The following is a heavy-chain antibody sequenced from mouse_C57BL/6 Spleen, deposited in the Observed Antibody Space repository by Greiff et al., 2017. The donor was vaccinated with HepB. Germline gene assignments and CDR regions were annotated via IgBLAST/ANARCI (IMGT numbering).Heavy chain of an antibody. CDR1: GFTFTDYY. J-gene: IGHJ2*01. CDR2: IRNKANGYTT. CDR3: ARLTSSGYGRYFDY. V-gene: IGHV7-3*01. Sequence: EVKLMESGGGLVQPGGSLSLSCAASGFTFTDYYMSWVRQPPGKALEWLGFIRNKANGYTTEYSASVKGRFTISRDNSQSILYLQMNALRAEDSATYYCARLTSSGYGRYFDYWGQGTTLTVSS. D-gene: IGHD3-2*02.